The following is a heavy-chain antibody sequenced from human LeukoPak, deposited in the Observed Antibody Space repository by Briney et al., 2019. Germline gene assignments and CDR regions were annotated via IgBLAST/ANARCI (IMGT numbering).Heavy chain of an antibody. CDR1: GFTFNA. CDR2: ISGSGGST. Sequence: SGGSLRLSCAASGFTFNAMSWVRQAPGKGLEWVSGISGSGGSTYYADSVKGRFTISRDDSKKTLNLQMNSLRAEDTAVYYCAKSGLNRFDYWGQGILVTVSS. J-gene: IGHJ4*02. D-gene: IGHD3-3*01. V-gene: IGHV3-23*01. CDR3: AKSGLNRFDY.